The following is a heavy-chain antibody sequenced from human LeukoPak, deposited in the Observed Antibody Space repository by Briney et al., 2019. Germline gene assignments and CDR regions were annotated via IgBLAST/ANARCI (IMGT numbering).Heavy chain of an antibody. Sequence: SETLSLTCTVSGGSISSSSYYWGWIRQPPGKGLEWIGSIYYSGSTYYNPSLKSRVTISVDTSKNQFSLKLSSVTAADTAVYYCATQEYYYDSSGYYYWGQGTLVTVSS. D-gene: IGHD3-22*01. V-gene: IGHV4-39*01. J-gene: IGHJ4*02. CDR1: GGSISSSSYY. CDR2: IYYSGST. CDR3: ATQEYYYDSSGYYY.